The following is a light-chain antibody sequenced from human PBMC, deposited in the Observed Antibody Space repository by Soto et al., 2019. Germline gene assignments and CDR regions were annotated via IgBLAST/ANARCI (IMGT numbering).Light chain of an antibody. V-gene: IGLV1-40*01. CDR3: QSYDSGLRGYV. CDR1: SSNIGAGYD. CDR2: GNS. Sequence: QSALTQPPSVSGAPGQRVTISCTGSSSNIGAGYDVHWYQQLPGTAPKLLIYGNSNRPSGVPDRFSGSKSGTSASLAITGFQAEDEADYYCQSYDSGLRGYVFGTGTKVT. J-gene: IGLJ1*01.